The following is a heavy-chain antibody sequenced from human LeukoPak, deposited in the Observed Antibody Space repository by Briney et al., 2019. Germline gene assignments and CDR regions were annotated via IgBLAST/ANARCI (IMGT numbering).Heavy chain of an antibody. Sequence: PGGSLRLSCAASGFTFTTYNMIWVRQAPGKGLEWVSSIRGSSNYVHYADSVRGRFTISRDNAKNSLYLQMNSLRAEDTAVYYCARIGAGSSRDYWGQGTLVTVSS. D-gene: IGHD6-13*01. CDR2: IRGSSNYV. V-gene: IGHV3-21*01. CDR3: ARIGAGSSRDY. J-gene: IGHJ4*02. CDR1: GFTFTTYN.